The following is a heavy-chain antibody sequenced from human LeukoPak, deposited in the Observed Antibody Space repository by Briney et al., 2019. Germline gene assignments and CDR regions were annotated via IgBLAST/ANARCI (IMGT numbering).Heavy chain of an antibody. CDR3: AKSGSYLECLQH. D-gene: IGHD1-26*01. V-gene: IGHV6-1*01. J-gene: IGHJ1*01. CDR2: TYYRSRWHN. Sequence: SQTLSLTCAISGDSVSGNIATWNWIRQSPSRGLEWLGRTYYRSRWHNVYAESVKSRITINPDTSKNQFSLLLNSVTPEDTAVYYCAKSGSYLECLQHWGQGTPVTVSS. CDR1: GDSVSGNIAT.